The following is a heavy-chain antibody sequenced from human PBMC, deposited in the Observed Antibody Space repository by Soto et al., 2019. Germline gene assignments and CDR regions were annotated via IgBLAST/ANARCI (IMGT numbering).Heavy chain of an antibody. J-gene: IGHJ1*01. CDR1: GFTFSSYA. V-gene: IGHV3-64*01. Sequence: EVQLVESGGGLVQPGGSLRLSCAASGFTFSSYAMHWVRQAPGKGLEYVSAISSNGGSTYYANSVKGRFTISRDNSKNTLYLQMGSLRAEDMAVYYCARGGIVVVPAAIRGYVGFQHWGQGTLVTVSS. CDR2: ISSNGGST. D-gene: IGHD2-2*01. CDR3: ARGGIVVVPAAIRGYVGFQH.